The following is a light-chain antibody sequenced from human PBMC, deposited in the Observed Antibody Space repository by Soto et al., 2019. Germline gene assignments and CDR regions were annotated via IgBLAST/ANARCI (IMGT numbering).Light chain of an antibody. CDR1: QSISGW. Sequence: DIQLTQSPSTLSASVGERVTITCLARQSISGWLAWYQQKPGKAPKLLIYDASTLESGVPSRFSGSGSGTEFTLSISGLQPDDFGTYYCQHYNSYSWTFGQGTKVDIK. J-gene: IGKJ1*01. V-gene: IGKV1-5*01. CDR3: QHYNSYSWT. CDR2: DAS.